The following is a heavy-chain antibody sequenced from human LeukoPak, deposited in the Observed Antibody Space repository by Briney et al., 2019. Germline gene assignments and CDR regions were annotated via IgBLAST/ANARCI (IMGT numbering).Heavy chain of an antibody. CDR3: ARADRLLWFGEFHSPNYFDY. Sequence: ASVKVSCKASGYTFTSYYMDWVRQARGQGLEWMGIINPSGGSTSYAQKFQGRVTMTRDMSTSKVYMELSSLRSEDTAVYYCARADRLLWFGEFHSPNYFDYWGQRTLVTVSS. CDR2: INPSGGST. CDR1: GYTFTSYY. J-gene: IGHJ4*02. V-gene: IGHV1-46*01. D-gene: IGHD3-10*01.